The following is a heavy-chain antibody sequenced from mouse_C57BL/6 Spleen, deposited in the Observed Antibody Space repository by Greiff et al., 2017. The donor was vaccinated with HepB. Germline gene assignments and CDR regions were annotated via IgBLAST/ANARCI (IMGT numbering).Heavy chain of an antibody. Sequence: EVKLMESGAELVRPGASVKLSCTASGFNIKDDYMHWVKQRPEQGLEWIGWIDPENGDTEYASKFQGKATITADTSSNTAYLQLSSLTSEDTAVYYCTTNWDSWFAYWGQGTLVTVSA. CDR3: TTNWDSWFAY. J-gene: IGHJ3*01. D-gene: IGHD4-1*01. CDR2: IDPENGDT. V-gene: IGHV14-4*01. CDR1: GFNIKDDY.